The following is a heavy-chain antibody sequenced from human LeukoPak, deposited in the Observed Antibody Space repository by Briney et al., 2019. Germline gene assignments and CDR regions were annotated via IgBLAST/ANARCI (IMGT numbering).Heavy chain of an antibody. D-gene: IGHD6-19*01. Sequence: PSETLSLTCAVSGGSISSSNWWSWVRQPPGKGLDWIGEIYHTGSTNSNPSLKSRVTISVDKSKNQFSLKLSSVTAADTAVYYCARVDGRAVAGPLGLDYWGQGTLVTVSS. CDR1: GGSISSSNW. CDR2: IYHTGST. CDR3: ARVDGRAVAGPLGLDY. V-gene: IGHV4-4*02. J-gene: IGHJ4*02.